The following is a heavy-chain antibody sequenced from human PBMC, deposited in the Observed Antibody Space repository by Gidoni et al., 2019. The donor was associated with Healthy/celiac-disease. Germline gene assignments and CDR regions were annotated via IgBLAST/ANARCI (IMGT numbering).Heavy chain of an antibody. V-gene: IGHV3-30-3*01. Sequence: QVQLVESGGGVVQPGRSLRLSCPASGFPFSSYAMHWVRQAPGKGLDWVAVISYDGSNKYYADSVKGRFTISRDNSKNTLYLQMNSLRAEDTAVYYCARDHYGSGSYLDYWGQGTLVTVSS. J-gene: IGHJ4*02. CDR1: GFPFSSYA. D-gene: IGHD3-10*01. CDR3: ARDHYGSGSYLDY. CDR2: ISYDGSNK.